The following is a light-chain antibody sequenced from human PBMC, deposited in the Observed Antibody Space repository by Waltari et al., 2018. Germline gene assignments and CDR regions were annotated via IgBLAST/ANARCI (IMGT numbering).Light chain of an antibody. Sequence: SYELTQAHSVSVSPGQTATITCSGDKLENKLTSWYQQKPGQSPVLVLYQDTKRPSGISDRFAGSNSGDTATLTITGTQTTDEADYYCQAWDIKNVIFGGGTKLTVL. CDR2: QDT. CDR1: KLENKL. CDR3: QAWDIKNVI. J-gene: IGLJ2*01. V-gene: IGLV3-1*01.